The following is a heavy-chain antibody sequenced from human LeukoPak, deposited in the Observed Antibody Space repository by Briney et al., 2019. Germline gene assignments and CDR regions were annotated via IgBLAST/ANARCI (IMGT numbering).Heavy chain of an antibody. D-gene: IGHD6-13*01. CDR3: ARDTKGSSWYPNYYYYYMDV. V-gene: IGHV4-38-2*02. CDR1: GYSISSGYY. J-gene: IGHJ6*03. Sequence: PSETLSLTCTVSGYSISSGYYWGWIRQPPGKGLEWIGSIYHSGSTYYNPSLKSRVTISVDTSKNQFSLKLSSVTAADTAVYYCARDTKGSSWYPNYYYYYMDVWGKGTTVTVSS. CDR2: IYHSGST.